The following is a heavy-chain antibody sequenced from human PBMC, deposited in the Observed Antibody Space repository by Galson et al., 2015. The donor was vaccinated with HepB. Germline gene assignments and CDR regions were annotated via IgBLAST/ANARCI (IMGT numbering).Heavy chain of an antibody. CDR2: INAGNGNT. D-gene: IGHD3-16*01. Sequence: SVKVSCKASGYSFTDYAMHWVRQAPGQSLEWMAWINAGNGNTRYSQKFQGRITLSSDTSANTAYMELTNLKSEDMAVYYCARIMKGPLGYWGQGTLVTVSS. CDR3: ARIMKGPLGY. CDR1: GYSFTDYA. V-gene: IGHV1-3*01. J-gene: IGHJ4*02.